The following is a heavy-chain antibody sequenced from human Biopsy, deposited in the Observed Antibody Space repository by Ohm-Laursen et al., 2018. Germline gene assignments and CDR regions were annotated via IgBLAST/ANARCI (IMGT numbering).Heavy chain of an antibody. CDR3: ARRPYGGTRYWYFDL. J-gene: IGHJ2*01. CDR1: SGSISSYY. Sequence: TLSLTCTVSSGSISSYYWSWIRQPPGKGLEWIGYISYSGNTNYNPSLKSRVTMPVDTSKNQLSLKLNSVTAADTAVYYCARRPYGGTRYWYFDLWGRGTLVTVSS. CDR2: ISYSGNT. D-gene: IGHD4-23*01. V-gene: IGHV4-59*12.